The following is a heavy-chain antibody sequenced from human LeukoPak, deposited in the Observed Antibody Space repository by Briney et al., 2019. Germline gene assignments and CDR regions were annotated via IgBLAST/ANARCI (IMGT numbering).Heavy chain of an antibody. Sequence: GASVKVSCMVSGDTLTALSMHWVRQAPGKGLEWMGGFHPEDGETIYAQKFQGRVTMTEDTSTDTAYMELSSLRSDDTAVYHRARHHEGSGWYRSYIDLWGRGTLVIVSS. J-gene: IGHJ2*01. V-gene: IGHV1-24*01. CDR3: ARHHEGSGWYRSYIDL. CDR2: FHPEDGET. D-gene: IGHD6-19*01. CDR1: GDTLTALS.